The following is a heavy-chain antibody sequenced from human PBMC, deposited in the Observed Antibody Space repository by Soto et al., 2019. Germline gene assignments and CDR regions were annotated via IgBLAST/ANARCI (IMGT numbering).Heavy chain of an antibody. CDR3: ARGGEYTGFYGMDV. CDR2: LSTSGSA. V-gene: IGHV4-4*07. J-gene: IGHJ6*02. CDR1: GGSISSYY. D-gene: IGHD5-12*01. Sequence: PXETLSLTCTVAGGSISSYYWNWIRQPAGKGLEWIGRLSTSGSANYNPSLKSRVTMSVDTSTTQLSLKLNSVTAADTAVYYCARGGEYTGFYGMDVWGQGTTVTVSS.